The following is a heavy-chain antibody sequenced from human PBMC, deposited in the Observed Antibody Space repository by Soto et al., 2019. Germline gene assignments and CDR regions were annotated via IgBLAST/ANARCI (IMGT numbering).Heavy chain of an antibody. Sequence: PGRSKRLSCAAAGFPISSYCMRWVRPAPGKGLEWVAVISYDGSNKYYAYSVRGRFTISRDNSNSRVYMQMNSLRAEDTALYYCVKRGANWGAFDVWGQGTVVTVSS. CDR1: GFPISSYC. D-gene: IGHD1-26*01. CDR2: ISYDGSNK. J-gene: IGHJ3*01. V-gene: IGHV3-30*18. CDR3: VKRGANWGAFDV.